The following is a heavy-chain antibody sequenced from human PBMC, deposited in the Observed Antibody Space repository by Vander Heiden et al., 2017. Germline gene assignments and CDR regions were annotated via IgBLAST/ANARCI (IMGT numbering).Heavy chain of an antibody. J-gene: IGHJ6*02. V-gene: IGHV1-2*02. CDR1: GYTFTGYY. CDR2: INPNIGGT. CDR3: AWLPAAPDYYYYGMDV. D-gene: IGHD2-2*01. Sequence: QVQLMQSGAEVKKPGASVTISCQDSGYTFTGYYMHWVLQAPGQGLEWMGWINPNIGGTNYAQKFQGRVTMTRDTSISTAYMELSRLRSDDTPVYYCAWLPAAPDYYYYGMDVWGQGTTVTVSS.